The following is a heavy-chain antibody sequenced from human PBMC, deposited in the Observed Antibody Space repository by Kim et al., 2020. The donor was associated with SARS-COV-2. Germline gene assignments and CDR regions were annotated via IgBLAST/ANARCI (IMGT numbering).Heavy chain of an antibody. V-gene: IGHV1-3*01. CDR2: INAGNGNT. D-gene: IGHD1-26*01. CDR1: GYTFTSYA. Sequence: ASVKVSCKASGYTFTSYAMHWVRQAPGQRLEWMGWINAGNGNTKYSQKFQGRVTITRDTSASTAYMELSSLRSEDTAVYYCARGRRIVGATTGAFDIWGQGTMVTVSS. J-gene: IGHJ3*02. CDR3: ARGRRIVGATTGAFDI.